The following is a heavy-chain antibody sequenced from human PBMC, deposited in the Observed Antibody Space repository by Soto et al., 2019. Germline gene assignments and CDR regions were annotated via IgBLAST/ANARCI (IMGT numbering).Heavy chain of an antibody. V-gene: IGHV3-33*01. CDR1: GFTFSSYG. CDR2: IWYDGSNK. CDR3: ARDLTVLRYSGFDY. J-gene: IGHJ4*02. Sequence: GGSLRLSCAASGFTFSSYGMHWVRQAPGKGLEWVAVIWYDGSNKYYADSVKGRFTISRDNSKNTLYLQMNSLRAEDTAVYYCARDLTVLRYSGFDYWGQGTLVTVSS. D-gene: IGHD3-9*01.